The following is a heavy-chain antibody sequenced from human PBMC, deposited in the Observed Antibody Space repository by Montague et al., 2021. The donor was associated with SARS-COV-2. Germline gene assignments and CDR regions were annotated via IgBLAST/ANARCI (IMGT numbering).Heavy chain of an antibody. J-gene: IGHJ5*02. V-gene: IGHV4-38-2*01. Sequence: SETLSLTCSVSGYAVTSAYYWGWIRQPPGKGLEWIGTIYHNGATYYNPSLKSRVSISLDTSKNQFSLKLTSMTAADTAMYYCARIIPRVVRGGPASPKLFDLWGQGTLVTVSS. CDR2: IYHNGAT. CDR3: ARIIPRVVRGGPASPKLFDL. D-gene: IGHD3-10*01. CDR1: GYAVTSAYY.